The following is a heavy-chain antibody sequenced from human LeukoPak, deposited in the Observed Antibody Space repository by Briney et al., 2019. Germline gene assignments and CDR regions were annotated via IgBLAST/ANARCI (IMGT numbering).Heavy chain of an antibody. Sequence: GGSLRLSCAASGFTFSSYSMNWVRQAPGKGLEWVANIKQDGSEKYYVDSVKGRFTISRDNAKNSLYLQMNSLRAEDTAVYYCARGLNDYGEYFDYWGQGTLATVSS. CDR3: ARGLNDYGEYFDY. V-gene: IGHV3-7*01. D-gene: IGHD4-17*01. J-gene: IGHJ4*02. CDR2: IKQDGSEK. CDR1: GFTFSSYS.